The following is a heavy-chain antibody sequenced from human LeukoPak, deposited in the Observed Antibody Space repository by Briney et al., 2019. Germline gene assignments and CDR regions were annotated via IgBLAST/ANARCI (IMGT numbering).Heavy chain of an antibody. Sequence: PSETLSLTCTVSGGSISSGDYYWSWIRQPPGKGLEWIGYIYYSGSTYYNPSLKSRVTISVDTSKNQFSLKLSSVTAADTAVYYCARHLIRSDAFDIWGQGTMVTVSS. D-gene: IGHD3-10*01. CDR3: ARHLIRSDAFDI. CDR2: IYYSGST. J-gene: IGHJ3*02. V-gene: IGHV4-30-4*08. CDR1: GGSISSGDYY.